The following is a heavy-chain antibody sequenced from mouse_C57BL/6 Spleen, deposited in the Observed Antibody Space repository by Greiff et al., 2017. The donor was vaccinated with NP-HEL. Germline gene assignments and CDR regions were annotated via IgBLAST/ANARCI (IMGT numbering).Heavy chain of an antibody. CDR1: GYAFSSYW. V-gene: IGHV1-80*01. Sequence: VKLVESGAELVKPGASVKISCKASGYAFSSYWMNWVKQRPGKGLEWIGQIYPGDGDTNYNGKFKGKATLTADKSSSTAYMQLSSLTSEDSAVYFCARDGYYYGSRNAMDYWGQGTSVTVSS. J-gene: IGHJ4*01. D-gene: IGHD1-1*01. CDR3: ARDGYYYGSRNAMDY. CDR2: IYPGDGDT.